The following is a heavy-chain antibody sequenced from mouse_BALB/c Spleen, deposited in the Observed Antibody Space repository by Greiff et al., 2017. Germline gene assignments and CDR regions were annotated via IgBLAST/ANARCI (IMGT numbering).Heavy chain of an antibody. Sequence: ESGPGLVKPSQSLSLTCSVTGYSITSGYYWNWIRQFPGNKLEWMGYISYDGSNNYNPSLKNRISITRDTSKNQFFLKLNSVTTEDTATYYCARGGWDLDYWGQGTTLTVSS. CDR2: ISYDGSN. V-gene: IGHV3-6*02. D-gene: IGHD4-1*01. CDR3: ARGGWDLDY. J-gene: IGHJ2*01. CDR1: GYSITSGYY.